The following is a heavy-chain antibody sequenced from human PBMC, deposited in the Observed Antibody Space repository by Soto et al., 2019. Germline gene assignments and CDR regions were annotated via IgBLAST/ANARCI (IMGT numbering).Heavy chain of an antibody. V-gene: IGHV4-30-4*01. J-gene: IGHJ3*02. CDR2: IHYSGTT. Sequence: SETLSLTCAVSVYSSSDYYWSWIRQTPGKGLEWIGYIHYSGTTYYNPSLKSRVTISEDMSRNQFSLSLTSVTAADTAVYFCARHYGGSAFDIWGQGTLVTVSS. CDR1: VYSSSDYY. D-gene: IGHD3-16*01. CDR3: ARHYGGSAFDI.